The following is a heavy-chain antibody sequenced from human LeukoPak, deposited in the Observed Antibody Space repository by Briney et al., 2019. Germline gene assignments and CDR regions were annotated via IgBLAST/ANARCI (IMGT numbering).Heavy chain of an antibody. Sequence: GGSLRLSCAASGFTFSDYYMSWIRQAPGKGLEWVLYIGSSSTNTNYADSVKGRFTISRDNAKNSLYLQMNSLRAEDTAVYYCCAVVAALPRWGQGALVTVSS. CDR2: IGSSSTNT. J-gene: IGHJ4*02. CDR1: GFTFSDYY. CDR3: CAVVAALPR. D-gene: IGHD2-15*01. V-gene: IGHV3-11*06.